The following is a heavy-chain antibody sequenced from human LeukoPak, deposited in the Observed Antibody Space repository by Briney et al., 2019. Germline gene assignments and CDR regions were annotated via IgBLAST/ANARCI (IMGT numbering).Heavy chain of an antibody. CDR1: GFTFSDFY. J-gene: IGHJ4*02. D-gene: IGHD6-19*01. CDR2: ISPTTTYT. Sequence: PGGSLRLSCAASGFTFSDFYMNWLRQAPGEGLEWVSYISPTTTYTNYADSVKGRFTISRDNARKSLYLQMNSLRVEDTAVYYCARVPTHTRGWYDAHFDLWGQGTPVTVSS. V-gene: IGHV3-11*05. CDR3: ARVPTHTRGWYDAHFDL.